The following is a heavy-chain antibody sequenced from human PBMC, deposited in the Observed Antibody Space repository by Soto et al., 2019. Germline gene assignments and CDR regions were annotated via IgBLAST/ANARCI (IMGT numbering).Heavy chain of an antibody. Sequence: GASVKVSCKASGYTFSTYAMHWVRQAPGQSLEWMGWLNGGTGQTRYSQKFQDRVIITRDTSASTGYMELSSLTSEDTAVYYCARGKGMEENYFYYGLDIWGQGTMVTVSS. CDR1: GYTFSTYA. V-gene: IGHV1-3*01. CDR2: LNGGTGQT. D-gene: IGHD1-1*01. CDR3: ARGKGMEENYFYYGLDI. J-gene: IGHJ6*02.